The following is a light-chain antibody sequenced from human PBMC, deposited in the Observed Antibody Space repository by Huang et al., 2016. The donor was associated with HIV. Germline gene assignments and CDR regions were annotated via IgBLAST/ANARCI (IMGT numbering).Light chain of an antibody. CDR2: KAS. CDR3: QQYNSYWT. J-gene: IGKJ1*01. Sequence: DIQMTQSPSTLSASVGDRVTLTCRASQSISSWLSWYQQKPGKAPKLLIDKASSLESGVASRFSGSGSGTEFTLTISSLQPDDFATYYCQQYNSYWTFGQGTKVEIK. CDR1: QSISSW. V-gene: IGKV1-5*03.